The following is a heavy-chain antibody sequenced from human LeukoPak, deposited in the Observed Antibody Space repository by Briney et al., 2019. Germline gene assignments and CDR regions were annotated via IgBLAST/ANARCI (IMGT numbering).Heavy chain of an antibody. Sequence: SETLSLTCTVSGGSISSYYWSWIRQPPGKGLECIGYIYTSGSTNYNPSLKSRVTISVDTSKNQFSLKLSSVTAADTAVYYCARHRRYYDSSGCFDYWGQGTLVTVSS. CDR3: ARHRRYYDSSGCFDY. V-gene: IGHV4-4*09. D-gene: IGHD3-22*01. CDR2: IYTSGST. CDR1: GGSISSYY. J-gene: IGHJ4*02.